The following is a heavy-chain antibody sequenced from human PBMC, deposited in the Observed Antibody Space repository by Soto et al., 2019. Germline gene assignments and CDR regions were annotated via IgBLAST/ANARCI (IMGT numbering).Heavy chain of an antibody. CDR2: INAGNGNT. V-gene: IGHV1-3*01. J-gene: IGHJ5*02. CDR1: GYTFTSYA. CDR3: ARATETTMIVVVSSAWFDP. Sequence: ASVKVSCKASGYTFTSYAMHWVRQAPGQRLEWMGWINAGNGNTKYSQKFQGRVTVTKDTSASTAYMELSSLRSDDTAVYYCARATETTMIVVVSSAWFDPWGQGTLVTVSS. D-gene: IGHD3-22*01.